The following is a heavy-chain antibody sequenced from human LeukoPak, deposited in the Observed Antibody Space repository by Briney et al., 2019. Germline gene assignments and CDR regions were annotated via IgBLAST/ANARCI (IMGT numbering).Heavy chain of an antibody. CDR1: GGSISSYY. CDR2: IYYSGST. J-gene: IGHJ4*02. CDR3: ARRDSSSWYSYYFDY. Sequence: PSETLSLTCTVSGGSISSYYWSWIRQPPGKGLEWIGHIYYSGSTNYNPSLKSRVTISVDTSKNQFSLKLSSVTAADTAVYYCARRDSSSWYSYYFDYWGQGTLVTVSS. D-gene: IGHD6-13*01. V-gene: IGHV4-59*08.